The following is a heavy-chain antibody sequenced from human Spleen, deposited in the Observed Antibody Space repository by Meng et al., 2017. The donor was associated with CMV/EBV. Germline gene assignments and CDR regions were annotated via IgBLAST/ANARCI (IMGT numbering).Heavy chain of an antibody. CDR1: GYTFPSYG. CDR3: ARAPLYGSGNYYHY. V-gene: IGHV1-18*04. D-gene: IGHD3-10*01. Sequence: ASGYTFPSYGISWVRQAPGQGLEWMGWISGYNGNTNSAQRFQGRVIMTTDTSTTTAYMELRSLTSDDTAVYYCARAPLYGSGNYYHYWGQGTLVTVSS. J-gene: IGHJ4*02. CDR2: ISGYNGNT.